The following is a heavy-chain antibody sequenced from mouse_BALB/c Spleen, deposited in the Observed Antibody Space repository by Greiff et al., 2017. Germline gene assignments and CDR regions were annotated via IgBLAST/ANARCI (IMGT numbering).Heavy chain of an antibody. CDR3: ARDRRYGYFDY. J-gene: IGHJ2*01. V-gene: IGHV7-3*02. CDR2: IRNKANGYTT. Sequence: EVKLMESGGGLVQPGGSLRLSCATSGFTFTDYYMSWVRQPPGKALEWLGFIRNKANGYTTEYSASVKGRFTISRDNSQSILYLQMNTLRAEDSATYYCARDRRYGYFDYWGQGTTLTVSS. D-gene: IGHD2-14*01. CDR1: GFTFTDYY.